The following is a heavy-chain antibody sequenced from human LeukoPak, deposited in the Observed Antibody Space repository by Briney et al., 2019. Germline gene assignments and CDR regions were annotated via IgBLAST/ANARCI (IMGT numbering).Heavy chain of an antibody. J-gene: IGHJ4*02. CDR3: AKDRSDSSTWYAGSH. CDR1: GGSFSGYY. CDR2: ISGSGDST. Sequence: PSETLSLTCAVYGGSFSGYYWSWVRQAPGKGLEWVSGISGSGDSTYYADSVKGRFTISRDTSKNTLYLQMNSLRVEDTAVYYCAKDRSDSSTWYAGSHWGQGTLVTVSS. D-gene: IGHD6-13*01. V-gene: IGHV3-23*01.